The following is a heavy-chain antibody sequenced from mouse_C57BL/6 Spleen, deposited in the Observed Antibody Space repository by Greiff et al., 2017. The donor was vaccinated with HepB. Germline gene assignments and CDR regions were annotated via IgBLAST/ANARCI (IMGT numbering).Heavy chain of an antibody. D-gene: IGHD1-1*02. Sequence: EVQLQESGGGLVQPGGSLSLSCAASGFTFTDYYMSWVRQPPGKALEWLGFIRNKANGYTTEYSASVKGRFTISRDNSQSILYLQMNALRAEDSATYYCARSPMGWYFDVWGTGTTVTVSS. V-gene: IGHV7-3*01. CDR1: GFTFTDYY. CDR3: ARSPMGWYFDV. J-gene: IGHJ1*03. CDR2: IRNKANGYTT.